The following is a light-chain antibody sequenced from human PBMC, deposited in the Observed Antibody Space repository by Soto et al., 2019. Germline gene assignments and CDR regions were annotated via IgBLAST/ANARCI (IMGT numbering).Light chain of an antibody. Sequence: QSVLAQPASVSGSPGQSITIFCTGTNSDVGGYNYVSWYHQHPGKAPKLIIYGVTNRPSGVSDRFSGSKSGYTASLTISGLRAEDEADYYCSSYTNKGAPVFGTGTKVTVL. J-gene: IGLJ1*01. CDR2: GVT. CDR3: SSYTNKGAPV. CDR1: NSDVGGYNY. V-gene: IGLV2-14*01.